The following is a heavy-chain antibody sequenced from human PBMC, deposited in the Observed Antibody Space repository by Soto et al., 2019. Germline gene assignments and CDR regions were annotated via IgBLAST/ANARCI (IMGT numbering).Heavy chain of an antibody. CDR2: IIPILGIA. V-gene: IGHV1-69*04. D-gene: IGHD3-22*01. CDR3: ARDLSDSSGYYADY. CDR1: GGTFSSYT. Sequence: SVKVSCKASGGTFSSYTISWVRQAPGQGLEWMGRIIPILGIANYAQKFQGRVTITADKSTSTAYMELSSLRAEDTAVYYCARDLSDSSGYYADYWGQGTLVTVSS. J-gene: IGHJ4*02.